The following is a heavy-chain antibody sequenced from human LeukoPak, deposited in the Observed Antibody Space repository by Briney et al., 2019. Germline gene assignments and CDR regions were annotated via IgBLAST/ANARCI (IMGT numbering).Heavy chain of an antibody. CDR2: LTQFFRRT. D-gene: IGHD3-10*01. V-gene: IGHV1-69*05. J-gene: IGHJ5*02. Sequence: SVKVSCKASGYTFTSYDINWVRQAPGQGLEWMGGLTQFFRRTNYTQKFQGRLTITTDESSSTAYMELSDLRSDDTAVYYCATSESGRSWDWFAPWGQGTLVTVSS. CDR1: GYTFTSYD. CDR3: ATSESGRSWDWFAP.